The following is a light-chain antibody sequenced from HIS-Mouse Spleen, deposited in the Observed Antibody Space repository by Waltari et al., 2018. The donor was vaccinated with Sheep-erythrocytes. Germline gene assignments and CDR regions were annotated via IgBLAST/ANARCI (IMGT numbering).Light chain of an antibody. Sequence: DIQMTQSPSSLSASVGDRVTITCQPSPEMSNYLNWYQQKPGKAPKLLIYDASNLETGVPSRFSGSGYGTDFTFTISSLQPEDIATYYCQQYDNLLTFGGGTKVEIK. CDR3: QQYDNLLT. J-gene: IGKJ4*01. CDR1: PEMSNY. CDR2: DAS. V-gene: IGKV1-33*01.